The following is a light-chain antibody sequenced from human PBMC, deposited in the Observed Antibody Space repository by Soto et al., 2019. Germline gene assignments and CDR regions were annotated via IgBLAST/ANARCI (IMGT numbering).Light chain of an antibody. J-gene: IGKJ2*01. CDR2: AAS. CDR3: QQLNSYPYT. V-gene: IGKV1-9*01. CDR1: QGISSF. Sequence: DIQLTQSPSFLSASIGDRVTISCRASQGISSFLAWYQQEAGKAPKVLIFAASTLQSGVPSRFSGSGSGTEFTLTISSLQPEDFATYYCQQLNSYPYTFGQGTKLEIK.